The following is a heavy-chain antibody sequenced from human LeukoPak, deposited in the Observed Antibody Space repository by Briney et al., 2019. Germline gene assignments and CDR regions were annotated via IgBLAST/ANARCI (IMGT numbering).Heavy chain of an antibody. D-gene: IGHD2-15*01. CDR3: TRDSSRYCSGGSCYALASY. Sequence: GGSLRLSCTASGFTFGDYAMSWVRQAPGKGLEWVGFIRSKAYGGTTEYAASVKGRFTISRDDSKSIAYLQMNSLKTEDTAVYYCTRDSSRYCSGGSCYALASYWGQGTLVTVSS. CDR2: IRSKAYGGTT. CDR1: GFTFGDYA. V-gene: IGHV3-49*04. J-gene: IGHJ4*02.